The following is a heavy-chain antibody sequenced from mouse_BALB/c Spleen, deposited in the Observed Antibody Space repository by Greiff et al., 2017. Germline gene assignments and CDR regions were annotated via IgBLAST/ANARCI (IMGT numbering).Heavy chain of an antibody. V-gene: IGHV5-12-2*01. D-gene: IGHD1-1*01. CDR3: ARQGYYGSSWYFDV. CDR2: ISNGGGST. CDR1: GFTFSSYT. Sequence: EVKLVESGGGLVQPGGSLKLSCAASGFTFSSYTMSWVRQTPEKRLEWVAYISNGGGSTYYPDTVKGRFTISRDNAKNTLYLQMSSLKSEDTAMYYCARQGYYGSSWYFDVWGAGTTVTVSS. J-gene: IGHJ1*01.